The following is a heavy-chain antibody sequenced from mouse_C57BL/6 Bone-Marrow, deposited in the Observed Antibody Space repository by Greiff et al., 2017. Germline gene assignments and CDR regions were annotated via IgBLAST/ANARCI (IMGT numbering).Heavy chain of an antibody. CDR3: ASPLYYVSSYWYFDV. J-gene: IGHJ1*03. Sequence: VQLQQPGAELVRPGTSVKLSCKASGYTFTSYWMHWVKQRPGQGLEWIGVIDPSDSYTNYNQKFKGKATLTVDTSSSTAYMQLSSLTSEDSAVYYCASPLYYVSSYWYFDVWGTGTTVTVSS. V-gene: IGHV1-59*01. D-gene: IGHD1-1*01. CDR2: IDPSDSYT. CDR1: GYTFTSYW.